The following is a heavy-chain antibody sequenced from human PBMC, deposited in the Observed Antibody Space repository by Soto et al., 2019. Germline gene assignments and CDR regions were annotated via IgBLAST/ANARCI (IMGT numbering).Heavy chain of an antibody. CDR2: IIPILDIT. CDR1: GGTFSNYG. V-gene: IGHV1-69*12. J-gene: IGHJ2*01. CDR3: ATDRVGTTKGITYWYFDL. D-gene: IGHD1-7*01. Sequence: QVQLVQSGAEVRKPGSSVKVSCKASGGTFSNYGITWVRQAPGQGLEWMGGIIPILDITNYAQRFQGRVTLXADXSTTTAYMELTSLRSEASAIYYCATDRVGTTKGITYWYFDLWGRGTLVTVSS.